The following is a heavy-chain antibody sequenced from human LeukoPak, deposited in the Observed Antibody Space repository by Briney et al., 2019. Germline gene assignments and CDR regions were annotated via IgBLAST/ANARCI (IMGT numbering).Heavy chain of an antibody. V-gene: IGHV4-59*01. CDR3: ARGGDSSGYYYPVFDY. J-gene: IGHJ4*02. CDR1: GGSISSYY. Sequence: SETLSLTCTVSGGSISSYYWSWIRQPPGKGLEWIGYIYYSGSTNYNPSLKSRITISVDTSKNQFSLKLSSVTAADTAVYYCARGGDSSGYYYPVFDYWGQGTLVTVSS. CDR2: IYYSGST. D-gene: IGHD3-22*01.